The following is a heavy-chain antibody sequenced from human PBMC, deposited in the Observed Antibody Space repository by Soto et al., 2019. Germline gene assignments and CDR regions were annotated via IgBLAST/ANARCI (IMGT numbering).Heavy chain of an antibody. J-gene: IGHJ4*02. CDR1: GFTFSSFG. D-gene: IGHD3-22*01. Sequence: PGGSLRLPCAASGFTFSSFGMHWVRQAPGKGLEWVAVIWYDGSNKYYADSAKGRFTISRINSKNTLYLQMNSLRAEDTAVYYCARWHPYYYATSGQDIDYWGQGTLVTVSS. V-gene: IGHV3-33*01. CDR3: ARWHPYYYATSGQDIDY. CDR2: IWYDGSNK.